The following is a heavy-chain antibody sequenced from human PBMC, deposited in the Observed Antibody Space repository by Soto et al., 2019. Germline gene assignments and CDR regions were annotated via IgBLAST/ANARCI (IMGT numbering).Heavy chain of an antibody. J-gene: IGHJ6*02. Sequence: QVQLMQSGTEEKNPGASVKVSCKASGYTFTSYAIHWVRQAPGQKLEWMGWINAGNGDTKYSQNFQGRVTIIRDTSASTAYMEVSSLTSADTAVYYCARGDCAGGSSQTYGLDVWGQGTTVTVSS. CDR3: ARGDCAGGSSQTYGLDV. V-gene: IGHV1-3*05. CDR1: GYTFTSYA. CDR2: INAGNGDT. D-gene: IGHD2-15*01.